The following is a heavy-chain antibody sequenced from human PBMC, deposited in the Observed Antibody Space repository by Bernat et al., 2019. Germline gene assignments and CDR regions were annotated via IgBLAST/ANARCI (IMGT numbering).Heavy chain of an antibody. CDR3: ARSHYDYIWGSYRFELYFDY. D-gene: IGHD3-16*02. CDR1: GGSISSGGYY. J-gene: IGHJ4*02. Sequence: QVQLQESGPGLVKPSQTLSLTCTVSGGSISSGGYYWSWIRQHPGKGLEWIGYIYYSGSTYYNPSLKSRVTISVDTSKNQFSLKLSSVTAADTAMYYCARSHYDYIWGSYRFELYFDYWGQGTLVTVSS. V-gene: IGHV4-31*03. CDR2: IYYSGST.